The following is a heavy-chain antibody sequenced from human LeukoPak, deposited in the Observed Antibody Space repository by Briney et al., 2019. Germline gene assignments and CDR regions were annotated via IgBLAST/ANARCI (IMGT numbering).Heavy chain of an antibody. CDR3: ARDAGIYDSSGYRNWFDP. D-gene: IGHD3-22*01. CDR1: GGSISSYY. J-gene: IGHJ5*02. Sequence: SETLSLTCTVSGGSISSYYWSWIRQPAGKGLEWIGRIYTSGSTTYNPSLLSRVTISVDTSKNQFSLKLSSVTAADTAVYYCARDAGIYDSSGYRNWFDPWGQGTLVTVSS. CDR2: IYTSGST. V-gene: IGHV4-4*07.